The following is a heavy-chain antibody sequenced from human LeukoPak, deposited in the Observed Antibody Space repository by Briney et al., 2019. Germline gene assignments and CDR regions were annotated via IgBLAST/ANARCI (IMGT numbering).Heavy chain of an antibody. CDR1: GYTFTGYY. V-gene: IGHV1-2*06. CDR2: INPNSGGT. Sequence: GASVKVSCKASGYTFTGYYMHWVRQAPGQGLEWMGRINPNSGGTNYAQKLQGRVTMTRDTSISTAYMELSRLRSDDTAVYYCARVGVPAASYYYYYMDVWGKGTTVTVSS. J-gene: IGHJ6*03. D-gene: IGHD2-2*01. CDR3: ARVGVPAASYYYYYMDV.